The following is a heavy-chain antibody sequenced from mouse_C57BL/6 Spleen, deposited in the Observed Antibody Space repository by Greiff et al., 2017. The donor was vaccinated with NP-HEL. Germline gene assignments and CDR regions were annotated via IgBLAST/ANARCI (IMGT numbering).Heavy chain of an antibody. J-gene: IGHJ4*01. CDR2: IDPENGDT. CDR1: GFNIKDDY. Sequence: EVQVVESGAELVRPGASVKLSCTASGFNIKDDYMHWVKQRPEQGLEWIGWIDPENGDTEYASKFQGKATITADTSSNTAYLQLSSLTSEDTAVYYCTTSNPYAMDYWGQGTSVTVSS. CDR3: TTSNPYAMDY. V-gene: IGHV14-4*01. D-gene: IGHD2-5*01.